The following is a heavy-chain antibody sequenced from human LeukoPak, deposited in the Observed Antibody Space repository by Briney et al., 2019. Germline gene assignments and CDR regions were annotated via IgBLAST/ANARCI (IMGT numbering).Heavy chain of an antibody. CDR2: IKQDGSEK. V-gene: IGHV3-7*01. CDR3: ATDVVRDISSLYY. CDR1: GLTFSTYW. J-gene: IGHJ4*02. Sequence: PGGSLRLSCVASGLTFSTYWMTWVSQAPGKGLEWVANIKQDGSEKYYVDSVKGRFTISRDNAKNSLYLQMNSLRVEDTAVYYCATDVVRDISSLYYWGQGALVTVSS. D-gene: IGHD2-15*01.